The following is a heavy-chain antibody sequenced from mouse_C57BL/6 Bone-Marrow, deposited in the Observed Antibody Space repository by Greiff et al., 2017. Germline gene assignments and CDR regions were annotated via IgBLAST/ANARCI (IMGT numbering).Heavy chain of an antibody. J-gene: IGHJ1*03. CDR3: ATLITTVVANWYFEV. V-gene: IGHV1-69*01. D-gene: IGHD1-1*01. CDR1: GYTFTSYW. CDR2: IDPSDSYT. Sequence: QVQLQQPGAELVMPGASVKLSCKASGYTFTSYWMHWVKQRPGQGLEWIGEIDPSDSYTNYNQKFKGKSTLTVDKSSSTAYMQLSSLTSEDSAVYYCATLITTVVANWYFEVWGTGTTVTVSS.